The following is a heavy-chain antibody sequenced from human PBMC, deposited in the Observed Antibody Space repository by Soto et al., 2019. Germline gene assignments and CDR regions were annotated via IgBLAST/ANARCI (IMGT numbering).Heavy chain of an antibody. Sequence: GGSLRLSYAASGFTFSSYSMNWVRQAPGKGLEWVSSISSSSSYISYADSVKGRFTISRDNAKNSLYLQMNSLRAEDTAVYYCARDLGYYDSSGRRSAFVIWGQGTMVTVSS. D-gene: IGHD3-22*01. CDR2: ISSSSSYI. CDR3: ARDLGYYDSSGRRSAFVI. V-gene: IGHV3-21*01. CDR1: GFTFSSYS. J-gene: IGHJ3*02.